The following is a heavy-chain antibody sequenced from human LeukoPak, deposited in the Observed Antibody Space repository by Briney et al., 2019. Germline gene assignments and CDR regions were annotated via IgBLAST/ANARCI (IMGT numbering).Heavy chain of an antibody. V-gene: IGHV1-2*02. CDR1: GYTFTGYY. CDR2: INPNSGGT. Sequence: ASVKVSCKASGYTFTGYYMHWVRQAPGQGLEWMGWINPNSGGTNYAQKFQGRVTMTRDTSISTAYMELSSLRSEDTAVYYCAREAIFGVVIIRGHWFDPWGQGTLVTVSS. CDR3: AREAIFGVVIIRGHWFDP. D-gene: IGHD3-3*01. J-gene: IGHJ5*02.